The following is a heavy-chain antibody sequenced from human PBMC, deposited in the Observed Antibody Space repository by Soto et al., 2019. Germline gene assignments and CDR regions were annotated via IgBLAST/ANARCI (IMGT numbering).Heavy chain of an antibody. J-gene: IGHJ4*02. CDR1: GLSLSTRGVG. Sequence: QITLKESGPTVVKPTETLTLTCTFSGLSLSTRGVGVGWVRQPPGEALKWLSIIYWDDDKRYSPSLKSRLTITKDTSKNQVVLTMTDMDPVDTGTYYCVHTSFSLHSSAYSYDYWGQGPLVTVSS. D-gene: IGHD3-22*01. CDR3: VHTSFSLHSSAYSYDY. V-gene: IGHV2-5*02. CDR2: IYWDDDK.